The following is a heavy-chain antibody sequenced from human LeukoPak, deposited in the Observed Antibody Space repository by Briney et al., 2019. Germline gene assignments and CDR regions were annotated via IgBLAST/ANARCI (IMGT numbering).Heavy chain of an antibody. J-gene: IGHJ6*03. CDR3: ARGTGYGYYYYYYYMDV. D-gene: IGHD3-9*01. V-gene: IGHV3-7*01. CDR2: IKQDGSEK. Sequence: GGSLRLSCAASGFTFSSYWMSWVRQAPGKGLEWVANIKQDGSEKYYVDSVKGRFTISRDNAKNSLYLQMNSLRAEDTAVYYCARGTGYGYYYYYYYMDVWGKGTTVTISS. CDR1: GFTFSSYW.